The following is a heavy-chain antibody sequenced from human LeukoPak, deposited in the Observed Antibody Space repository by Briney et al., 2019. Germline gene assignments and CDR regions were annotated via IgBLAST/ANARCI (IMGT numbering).Heavy chain of an antibody. D-gene: IGHD3-10*01. J-gene: IGHJ4*02. V-gene: IGHV1-2*02. CDR2: INPNSGGT. CDR3: ATMSDGVLWSSFDY. Sequence: ASVKVSCKASGYTFTGYYMHWVRQAPGQGLEWMGWINPNSGGTNYAQKFQGRVTMTRDTSISTAYMELSRLRSDDTAVYYCATMSDGVLWSSFDYWGQGTLVTVSS. CDR1: GYTFTGYY.